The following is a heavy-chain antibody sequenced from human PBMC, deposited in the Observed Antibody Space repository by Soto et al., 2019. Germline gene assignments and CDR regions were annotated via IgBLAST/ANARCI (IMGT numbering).Heavy chain of an antibody. CDR1: GFTFNNYS. V-gene: IGHV3-23*01. D-gene: IGHD3-10*01. CDR2: ISGGGDTT. J-gene: IGHJ4*02. Sequence: EVQLLESGGGLVQPGGSLRLSCAASGFTFNNYSMTWVRQAPGKELEWVSAISGGGDTTSYADSVKGRFTVSRDGSKNTLYLQMSNLRAEDTALYYCAKGRGGSGSLTPRVDFWGQGTLVTVSS. CDR3: AKGRGGSGSLTPRVDF.